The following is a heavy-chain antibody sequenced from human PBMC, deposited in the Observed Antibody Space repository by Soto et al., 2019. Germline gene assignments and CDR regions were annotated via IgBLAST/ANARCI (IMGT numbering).Heavy chain of an antibody. CDR3: SKDRRGGRAVLDS. Sequence: PGGSLRLSCAASGFSFSNYGMHWVRQAPGKGLEWVAVIPYDGSSKYHADSVKGRFTISRDNSKNTLHLQMNSLRAEDTAVYYCSKDRRGGRAVLDSWGQGTPVTVYS. CDR2: IPYDGSSK. D-gene: IGHD2-8*01. J-gene: IGHJ4*02. V-gene: IGHV3-30*02. CDR1: GFSFSNYG.